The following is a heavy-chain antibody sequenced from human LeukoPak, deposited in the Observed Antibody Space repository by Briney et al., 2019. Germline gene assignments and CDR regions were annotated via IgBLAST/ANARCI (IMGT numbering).Heavy chain of an antibody. D-gene: IGHD6-6*01. CDR1: GFTFSSYA. V-gene: IGHV3-23*01. Sequence: GGSLGLSCAASGFTFSSYAMSWVRQAPGKGLEWVSAISDGGGSTYYADSVKGRFTISRDNSKNTLYLQMNSLRAEDTAVYYCAKRVQYSSSSGGYFDYWGQGTLVTVSS. CDR2: ISDGGGST. CDR3: AKRVQYSSSSGGYFDY. J-gene: IGHJ4*02.